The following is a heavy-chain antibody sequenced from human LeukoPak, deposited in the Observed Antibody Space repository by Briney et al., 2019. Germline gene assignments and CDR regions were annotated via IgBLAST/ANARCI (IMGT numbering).Heavy chain of an antibody. CDR2: VSSSSSYI. CDR1: GFTFSRYS. J-gene: IGHJ4*02. V-gene: IGHV3-21*01. Sequence: GGSLRLSCAASGFTFSRYSMNWVRQAPGRGLEWVSSVSSSSSYIYYADSVKGRFTISRDNTKNSLYLQMDSLRVEDTAVYYCARGWASEAFDYWGQGTLVTVSS. D-gene: IGHD3-16*01. CDR3: ARGWASEAFDY.